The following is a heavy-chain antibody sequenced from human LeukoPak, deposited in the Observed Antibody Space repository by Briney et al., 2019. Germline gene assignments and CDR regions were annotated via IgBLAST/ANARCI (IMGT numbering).Heavy chain of an antibody. J-gene: IGHJ3*02. CDR3: ARRPYYDILTGYYVDAFDI. Sequence: SETLSLTCTVSGGSISSYYWSWIRQPPGKGLGWIGYIYYSGSTNYNPSLKSRVTISVDTSKNQFSLKLNSVTAADTAVYYCARRPYYDILTGYYVDAFDIWGQGTMVTVSS. CDR1: GGSISSYY. D-gene: IGHD3-9*01. CDR2: IYYSGST. V-gene: IGHV4-59*08.